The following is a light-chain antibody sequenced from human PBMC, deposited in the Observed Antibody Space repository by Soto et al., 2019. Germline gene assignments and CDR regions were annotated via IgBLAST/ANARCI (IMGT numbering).Light chain of an antibody. CDR3: SSYNSSMGVV. J-gene: IGLJ2*01. CDR1: STNIGAYYD. V-gene: IGLV1-40*01. CDR2: DVS. Sequence: QSVLTQPPSVSGAPGQRITISCTGSSTNIGAYYDVPWYQQHPGTAPKLMIYDVSNRPSGVSNRFSGSKSGNTASLTISGLQAEDEADYYCSSYNSSMGVVFGGGTKLTVL.